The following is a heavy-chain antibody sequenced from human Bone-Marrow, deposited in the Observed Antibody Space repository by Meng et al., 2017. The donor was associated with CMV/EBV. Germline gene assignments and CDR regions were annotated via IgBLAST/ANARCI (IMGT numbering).Heavy chain of an antibody. CDR2: IYHSGST. D-gene: IGHD6-19*01. V-gene: IGHV4-38-2*02. J-gene: IGHJ4*02. CDR3: ARDVGASGWFDRPYYFDY. Sequence: GSLRLSCTVSGYSISSGYYWGWIRQPPGKGLEWIGSIYHSGSTYYNPSLKSRVTISLDTSKNLFSLRLSSVTAADTAVYYCARDVGASGWFDRPYYFDYWGQGTLVTVSS. CDR1: GYSISSGYY.